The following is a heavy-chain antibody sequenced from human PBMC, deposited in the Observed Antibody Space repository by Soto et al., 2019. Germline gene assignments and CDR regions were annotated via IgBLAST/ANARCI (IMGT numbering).Heavy chain of an antibody. Sequence: GRTLRRSCAASGFTFSSYVMHWVRQAPGKGLEWVAAISYDGSNKYYADSVKGRFTISRDNSKNTLYLQMNSLRAEDTAVYYCAKAFSSGDSYRNCGQGTLVTVSS. J-gene: IGHJ4*02. V-gene: IGHV3-30*18. D-gene: IGHD5-18*01. CDR2: ISYDGSNK. CDR3: AKAFSSGDSYRN. CDR1: GFTFSSYV.